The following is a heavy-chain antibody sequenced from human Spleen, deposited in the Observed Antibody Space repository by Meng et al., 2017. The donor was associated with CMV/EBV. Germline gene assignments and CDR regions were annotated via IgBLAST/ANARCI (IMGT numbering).Heavy chain of an antibody. D-gene: IGHD2/OR15-2a*01. V-gene: IGHV3-15*01. CDR1: GFTFSHAS. Sequence: GGSLRLSCAASGFTFSHASLSWVRQAPGKGLEWVGRIKSKVDDETTDYAESVKGRFTISRLDSKNTLYLQMNSLKTEDTAVYYCVTVGQYRADYYFDYWGQGTLVTVSS. CDR2: IKSKVDDETT. J-gene: IGHJ4*02. CDR3: VTVGQYRADYYFDY.